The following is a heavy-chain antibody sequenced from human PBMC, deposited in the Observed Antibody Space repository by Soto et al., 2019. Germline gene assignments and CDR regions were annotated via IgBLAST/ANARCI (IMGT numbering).Heavy chain of an antibody. CDR1: GGTFSSYA. Sequence: QVQLVQSGAEVKKPGSSVKVSCKASGGTFSSYAISWVRQAPGQGLEWMGGIIPIFGTANYAQKFQGRVTITADATRSTAYVVLSSRRSEDTAVYCCARKIVVLPAAPQYYYYGMDVWGQGTTVTVSS. J-gene: IGHJ6*02. CDR3: ARKIVVLPAAPQYYYYGMDV. D-gene: IGHD2-2*01. CDR2: IIPIFGTA. V-gene: IGHV1-69*12.